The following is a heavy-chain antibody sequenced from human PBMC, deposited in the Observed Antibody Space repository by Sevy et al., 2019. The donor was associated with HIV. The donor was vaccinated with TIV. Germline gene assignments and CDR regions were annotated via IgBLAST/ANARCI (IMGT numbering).Heavy chain of an antibody. CDR1: GGTFSSYA. J-gene: IGHJ4*02. V-gene: IGHV1-69*13. Sequence: APVKVSCKASGGTFSSYAISWVRQAPGQGLEWMGGIIPIFGTANYAQKFQGRVTITADESTSTAYMELSSLRSEDTAVYYCARVGVWRSYYITYFDYWGQGTQVTVSS. D-gene: IGHD3-16*01. CDR2: IIPIFGTA. CDR3: ARVGVWRSYYITYFDY.